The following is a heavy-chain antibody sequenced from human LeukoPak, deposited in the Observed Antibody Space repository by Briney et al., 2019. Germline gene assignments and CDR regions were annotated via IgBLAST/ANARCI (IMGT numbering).Heavy chain of an antibody. CDR3: ARTVPAATPFDY. CDR2: INPSGGST. J-gene: IGHJ4*02. D-gene: IGHD2-2*01. V-gene: IGHV1-46*01. Sequence: ASVKVSCKASGYTFTSYDINWVRQATGQGLEWMGIINPSGGSTSYAQKFQGRVTMTRDTSTSTVYMELSSLRSEDTAVYYCARTVPAATPFDYWGQGTLVTVSS. CDR1: GYTFTSYD.